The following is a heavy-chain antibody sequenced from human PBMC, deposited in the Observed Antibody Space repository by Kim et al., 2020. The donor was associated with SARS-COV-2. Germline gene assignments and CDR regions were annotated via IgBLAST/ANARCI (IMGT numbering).Heavy chain of an antibody. D-gene: IGHD3-10*01. V-gene: IGHV3-48*02. Sequence: ADSVKGRFTISRDNAKNSLYLHMNSLRDEDTAVYYCARGGHGSGTFFDYWGQGTLVTVSS. J-gene: IGHJ4*02. CDR3: ARGGHGSGTFFDY.